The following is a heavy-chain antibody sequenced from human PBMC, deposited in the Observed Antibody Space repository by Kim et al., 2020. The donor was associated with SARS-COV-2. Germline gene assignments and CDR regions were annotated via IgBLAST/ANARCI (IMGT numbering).Heavy chain of an antibody. V-gene: IGHV4-39*01. Sequence: NPSLKGRVTISIDTSKNKFSLKMSSVTAADTAVYYCANGEYYDSSGYVDYWGQGTLVTVSS. CDR3: ANGEYYDSSGYVDY. D-gene: IGHD3-22*01. J-gene: IGHJ4*02.